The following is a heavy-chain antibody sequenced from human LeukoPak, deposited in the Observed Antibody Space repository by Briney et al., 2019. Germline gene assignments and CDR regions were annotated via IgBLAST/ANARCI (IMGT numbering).Heavy chain of an antibody. CDR1: GYTFTSYG. V-gene: IGHV1-18*01. CDR2: ISAYNGNT. J-gene: IGHJ4*02. CDR3: ARALRMVRDLTPSDY. Sequence: GASVKVSCKASGYTFTSYGISWVRQAPGQGLEWMGWISAYNGNTNYAQKLQGRVTMTTDTSTSTAYMELRSLRSDDTAVYYCARALRMVRDLTPSDYWGQGTLVTVSS. D-gene: IGHD3-10*01.